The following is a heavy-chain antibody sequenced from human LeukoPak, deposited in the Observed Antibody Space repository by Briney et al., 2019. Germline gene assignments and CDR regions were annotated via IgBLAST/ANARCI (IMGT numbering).Heavy chain of an antibody. Sequence: PGGSLRPSCAASGFTFSSYSMNWVRQAPGKGLEWVSSISSSSSYIYYADSVKGRFTISRDNAKNSLYLQMNSLRAEDTAVYYCAREARPDDAFDIWGQGTMVTVSS. J-gene: IGHJ3*02. CDR3: AREARPDDAFDI. CDR1: GFTFSSYS. D-gene: IGHD1-14*01. CDR2: ISSSSSYI. V-gene: IGHV3-21*01.